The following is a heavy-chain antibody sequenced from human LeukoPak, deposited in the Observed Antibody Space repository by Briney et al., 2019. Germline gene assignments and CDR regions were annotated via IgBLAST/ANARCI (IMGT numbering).Heavy chain of an antibody. CDR3: ARVKTNAVFDP. J-gene: IGHJ5*02. Sequence: ASVKVSCKASGYTFSNYDINWVRQATGQGLEWIGYMNPNSVNTGYAQKFQGRVSMTRNISISTAYLELGSLRSEDTAVYYCARVKTNAVFDPWGQGTLVTVSS. CDR1: GYTFSNYD. CDR2: MNPNSVNT. V-gene: IGHV1-8*01.